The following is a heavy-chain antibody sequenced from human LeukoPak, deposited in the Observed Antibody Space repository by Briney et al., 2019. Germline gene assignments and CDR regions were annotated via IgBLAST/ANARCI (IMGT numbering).Heavy chain of an antibody. CDR1: GFKCRSYE. CDR2: ISSSGSTI. V-gene: IGHV3-48*03. J-gene: IGHJ3*02. CDR3: ARISPPYSSSWNAFDI. D-gene: IGHD6-13*01. Sequence: GGSLRVCCSASGFKCRSYEMNWVRQAPASGLEGFSYISSSGSTIYYADSVKGRFTISRDNAKNSLYLQMNSLRAEDTAVYYCARISPPYSSSWNAFDIWGQGTMVTVSS.